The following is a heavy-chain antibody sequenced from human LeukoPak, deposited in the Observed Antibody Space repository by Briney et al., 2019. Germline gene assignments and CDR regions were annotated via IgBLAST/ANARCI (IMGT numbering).Heavy chain of an antibody. V-gene: IGHV1-69*04. D-gene: IGHD4-17*01. CDR3: ARGYGDYANYFDY. Sequence: GASVKVSCKASGGTFSSYAISWVRQAPGQGLEWMGRIIPILGIANYAQKFQGRVTITADKSTSTAYMELSSLRSEDTAVYYCARGYGDYANYFDYWGQGTLVTVSS. CDR1: GGTFSSYA. J-gene: IGHJ4*02. CDR2: IIPILGIA.